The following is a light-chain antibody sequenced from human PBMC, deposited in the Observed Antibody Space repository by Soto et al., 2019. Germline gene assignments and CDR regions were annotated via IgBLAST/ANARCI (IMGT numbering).Light chain of an antibody. Sequence: QSALTQPRSVSGSPGQSVTISCTGTSSDVGGYNYVSWYQQHPGKAPKLLIYAVKMRPSGVPDRFSGSKSGNTASLTISGLQAEDEADYSCCSYAGSYTWVFGGGTKLTVL. J-gene: IGLJ3*02. CDR3: CSYAGSYTWV. CDR1: SSDVGGYNY. V-gene: IGLV2-11*01. CDR2: AVK.